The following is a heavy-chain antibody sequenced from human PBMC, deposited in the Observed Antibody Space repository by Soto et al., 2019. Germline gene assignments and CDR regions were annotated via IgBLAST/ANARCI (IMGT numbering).Heavy chain of an antibody. CDR2: IWYDGSNK. V-gene: IGHV3-33*01. Sequence: GGSLRLSCAASGFTFSSYGMHWVRQAPGKGLEWVAVIWYDGSNKYYADSVKGRFTISRDNSKNTLYLQMNSLRAEDTAVYYCARDGGSMWLVLYYFDYWGQGTLVTVSS. CDR3: ARDGGSMWLVLYYFDY. CDR1: GFTFSSYG. J-gene: IGHJ4*02. D-gene: IGHD6-19*01.